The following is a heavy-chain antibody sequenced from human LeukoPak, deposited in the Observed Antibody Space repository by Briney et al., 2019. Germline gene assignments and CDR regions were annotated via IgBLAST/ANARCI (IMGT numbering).Heavy chain of an antibody. CDR1: GGSVSSNNW. CDR3: ARVNINNWHSCDY. D-gene: IGHD1-1*01. Sequence: SGTLSLTCAVSGGSVSSNNWWGWVRQPPGKGLEWIGEIYHSGSPNYNPSLKSRVTISVDKSRNHFSLNLSSVTAADTAVYYCARVNINNWHSCDYWGQGTLVTVSS. J-gene: IGHJ4*02. CDR2: IYHSGSP. V-gene: IGHV4-4*02.